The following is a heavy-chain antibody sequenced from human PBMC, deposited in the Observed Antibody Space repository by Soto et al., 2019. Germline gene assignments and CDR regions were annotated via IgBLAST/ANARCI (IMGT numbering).Heavy chain of an antibody. CDR3: AAEDTAMVPYYGMDV. V-gene: IGHV1-69*13. CDR1: GGTFSSYA. J-gene: IGHJ6*02. D-gene: IGHD5-18*01. CDR2: IIPIFGTA. Sequence: ASVKVSCKASGGTFSSYAISWVRQAPGQGLEWMGGIIPIFGTANYAQKFQGRVTITADESTSTAYMELSSLRSEDTAVYYCAAEDTAMVPYYGMDVWGQGTTVTVSS.